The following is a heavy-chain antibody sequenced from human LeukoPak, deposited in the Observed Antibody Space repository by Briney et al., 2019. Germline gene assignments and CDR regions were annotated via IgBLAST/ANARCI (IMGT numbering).Heavy chain of an antibody. CDR2: ISGSGGST. J-gene: IGHJ4*02. D-gene: IGHD3-3*01. CDR1: GFTFSSYA. CDR3: AKGGLGRGFWSGCYHIDY. Sequence: QPGGSLRLSCAASGFTFSSYAMSWVRQAPGKGLEWVSAISGSGGSTYYADSVKGRFTISRDNSKNTLYLQMNSLRAEDTAVYYCAKGGLGRGFWSGCYHIDYWGQGTLVTVSS. V-gene: IGHV3-23*01.